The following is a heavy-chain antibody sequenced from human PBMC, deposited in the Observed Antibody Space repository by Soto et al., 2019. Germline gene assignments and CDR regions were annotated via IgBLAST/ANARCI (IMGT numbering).Heavy chain of an antibody. Sequence: GSLRLSWAASPFTFSSYAMSWVRQARGKGREWVSGISGSGGSSYYADSVKGRLTSSRDNSKNTLYLQMNSLRAEDTAVYYCAQDQSGWYYLIEYFDYFGQGPLVTFSS. CDR2: ISGSGGSS. D-gene: IGHD6-19*01. V-gene: IGHV3-23*01. CDR3: AQDQSGWYYLIEYFDY. CDR1: PFTFSSYA. J-gene: IGHJ4*02.